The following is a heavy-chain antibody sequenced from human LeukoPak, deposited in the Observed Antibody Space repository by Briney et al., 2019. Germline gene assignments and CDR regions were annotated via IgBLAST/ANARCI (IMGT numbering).Heavy chain of an antibody. D-gene: IGHD6-13*01. CDR1: GGSISSYY. CDR2: IYYSGNT. J-gene: IGHJ3*02. V-gene: IGHV4-59*01. Sequence: SETLSLTCTVSGGSISSYYWSWIRQPPGKGLEWIGYIYYSGNTNYSPSLKSRVTISIDTSKNQFFLNLTSVTAADTALYYCARSRLPTRSFDIWGQGTMVTVSS. CDR3: ARSRLPTRSFDI.